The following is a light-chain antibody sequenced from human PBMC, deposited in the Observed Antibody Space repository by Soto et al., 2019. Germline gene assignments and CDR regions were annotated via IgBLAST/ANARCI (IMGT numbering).Light chain of an antibody. CDR2: EVV. CDR3: SSYTTVPSPQWV. V-gene: IGLV2-8*01. Sequence: QSALTQPPSASGSPGQSVTISCTGTKNDIGVYDFVSWYQHHPGKAPRLIIYEVVQRPSGISDRFSASKSGNTASLTISGLQAEDEAHYYCSSYTTVPSPQWVFAGGTKVTVL. J-gene: IGLJ3*02. CDR1: KNDIGVYDF.